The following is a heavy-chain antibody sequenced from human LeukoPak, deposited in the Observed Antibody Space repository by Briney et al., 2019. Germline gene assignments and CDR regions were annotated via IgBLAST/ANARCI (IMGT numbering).Heavy chain of an antibody. Sequence: PSETLSLTCTVSGGSISSGDSYWSWIRQPPGKGLEWVGYIYYTGGAYYNPSLKSRVTISIDASKNQFSLKLSSVTAADTAVYYCARSSGSGSLAYLNCWGQGTLVTVSS. CDR3: ARSSGSGSLAYLNC. CDR2: IYYTGGA. V-gene: IGHV4-30-4*01. D-gene: IGHD3-10*01. J-gene: IGHJ4*02. CDR1: GGSISSGDSY.